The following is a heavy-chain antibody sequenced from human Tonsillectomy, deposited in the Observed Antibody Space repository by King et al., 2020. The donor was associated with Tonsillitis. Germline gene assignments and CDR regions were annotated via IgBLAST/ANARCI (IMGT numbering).Heavy chain of an antibody. CDR2: ISSSGGGT. J-gene: IGHJ4*02. Sequence: VQLVESGGGLVQPGGSLRLSCAASGFTFSNYAMGWVRQAPGKGLEWVSGISSSGGGTYYADTVKGRFTISRDNSKNTLYLLMNSLRAEDKALYYCAKPAGSSHLLPFDFCAQGTLVTVSS. CDR3: AKPAGSSHLLPFDF. CDR1: GFTFSNYA. D-gene: IGHD2-2*01. V-gene: IGHV3-23*04.